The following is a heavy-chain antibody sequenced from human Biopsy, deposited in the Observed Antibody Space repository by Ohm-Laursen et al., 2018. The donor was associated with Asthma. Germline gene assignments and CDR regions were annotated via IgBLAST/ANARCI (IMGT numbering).Heavy chain of an antibody. CDR3: AREVKMAY. CDR1: GFAFNNSS. Sequence: SLRLSCTASGFAFNNSSMTWVRQAPGKGLQWLAFIKPDGSQTYYADSVEGRFSISRDNSKSSLYLQMNSLRAEDTGVYYCAREVKMAYWGRGTLVTVSS. D-gene: IGHD2-8*01. V-gene: IGHV3-7*03. CDR2: IKPDGSQT. J-gene: IGHJ4*02.